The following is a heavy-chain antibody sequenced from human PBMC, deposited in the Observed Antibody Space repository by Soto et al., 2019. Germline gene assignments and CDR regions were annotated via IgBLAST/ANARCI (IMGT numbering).Heavy chain of an antibody. Sequence: QVQLQESGPGLVKPSETLSLTCTVSGGSISSYYCSWIRQPPGKGLEWIGYIYYSGSTNYNPPLKPRATISGDAPANPFSLTLGSVTAADTSVFPCTTSSSWGFFDPCAPGTLVTVSS. CDR1: GGSISSYY. J-gene: IGHJ5*02. V-gene: IGHV4-59*08. D-gene: IGHD6-13*01. CDR3: TTSSSWGFFDP. CDR2: IYYSGST.